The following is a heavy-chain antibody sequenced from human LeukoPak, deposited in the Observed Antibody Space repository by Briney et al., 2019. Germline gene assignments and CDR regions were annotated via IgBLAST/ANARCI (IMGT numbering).Heavy chain of an antibody. D-gene: IGHD2-2*01. CDR2: ISAYNGNT. J-gene: IGHJ6*02. Sequence: GASEKVSCKASGYTFTSYGISWVRQAPGQGLEWMGWISAYNGNTNYAQKLQGRVTMTTDTSTSTAYMELRSLRSDDTAVYYCARGAGYCSSTSCYVFSVDYYYGMDVWGQGTTVTVSS. V-gene: IGHV1-18*01. CDR3: ARGAGYCSSTSCYVFSVDYYYGMDV. CDR1: GYTFTSYG.